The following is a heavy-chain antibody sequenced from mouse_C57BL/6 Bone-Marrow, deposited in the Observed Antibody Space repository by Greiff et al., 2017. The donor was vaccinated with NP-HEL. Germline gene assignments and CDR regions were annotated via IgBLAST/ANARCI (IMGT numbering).Heavy chain of an antibody. CDR1: GFTFSSYG. CDR3: ANYGSSSY. D-gene: IGHD1-1*01. Sequence: DVMLVESGGDLVKPGGSLKLSCAASGFTFSSYGMSWVRQTPDKRLEWVATISSGGSYTYYPDSVKGRFTISRDNAKNTLYLQMSSLKSEDTAMYYCANYGSSSYWGQGTLVTVSA. J-gene: IGHJ3*01. CDR2: ISSGGSYT. V-gene: IGHV5-6*02.